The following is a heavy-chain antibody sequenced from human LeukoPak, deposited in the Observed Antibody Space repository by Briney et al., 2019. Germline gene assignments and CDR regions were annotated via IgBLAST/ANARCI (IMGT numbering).Heavy chain of an antibody. CDR1: GGSISSNTYY. CDR2: IFHTGST. CDR3: ARQDDTTAGAQRNFYYYMDV. D-gene: IGHD3-9*01. J-gene: IGHJ6*03. V-gene: IGHV4-39*01. Sequence: PSETLSLTCTVSGGSISSNTYYWGWLRQPPGKGLEWIGNIFHTGSTYYNPSLKSRVTISVDTSKNQFSLKLSSVTAADTAVYYCARQDDTTAGAQRNFYYYMDVWGKGTTVTVSS.